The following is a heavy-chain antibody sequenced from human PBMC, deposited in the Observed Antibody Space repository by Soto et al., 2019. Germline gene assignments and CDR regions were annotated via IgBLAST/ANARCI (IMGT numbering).Heavy chain of an antibody. Sequence: GGSLRLSCAASGFTFSSYWMHWVRQAPGKGLVWVSRINSDGSSTSYADSVKGRFTISRDNAKNTLYLQMNSLRAEDTAVYYCARAAGTNPFSHYYYMDVWGKGTRVTVSS. J-gene: IGHJ6*03. V-gene: IGHV3-74*01. CDR1: GFTFSSYW. CDR3: ARAAGTNPFSHYYYMDV. D-gene: IGHD1-7*01. CDR2: INSDGSST.